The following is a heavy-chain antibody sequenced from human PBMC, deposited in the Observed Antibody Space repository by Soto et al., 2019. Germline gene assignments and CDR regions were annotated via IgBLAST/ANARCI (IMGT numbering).Heavy chain of an antibody. J-gene: IGHJ4*02. D-gene: IGHD3-10*01. CDR2: ISHDGSNK. CDR1: GFTFSSYG. V-gene: IGHV3-30*18. CDR3: EKDGRGYTCGQYRFGMGYYFDY. Sequence: QVQLVESGGGVVQPGRSLRLSCAASGFTFSSYGMHWVRQAPGKGLEWVAVISHDGSNKYYADSVKGRFTISTDNSKNTVYLQMNSVRAEVTAVYYCEKDGRGYTCGQYRFGMGYYFDYWGQGTLVTVSS.